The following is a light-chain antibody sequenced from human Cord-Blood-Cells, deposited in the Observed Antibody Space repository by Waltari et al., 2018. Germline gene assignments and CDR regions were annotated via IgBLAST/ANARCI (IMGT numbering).Light chain of an antibody. V-gene: IGLV2-14*01. Sequence: QSALTQPASVSGSPGQSITISCTGTSSDVGGYNYVSWYQQHPGKAPKLMIYDVSKRPSGVSNRFSGSTSGNTASLTISGLQAEDEADYYCSSYTSSRVFGGGTKLTVL. CDR2: DVS. J-gene: IGLJ3*02. CDR3: SSYTSSRV. CDR1: SSDVGGYNY.